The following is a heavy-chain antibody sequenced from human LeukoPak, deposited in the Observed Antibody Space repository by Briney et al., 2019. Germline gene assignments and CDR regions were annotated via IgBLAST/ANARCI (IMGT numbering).Heavy chain of an antibody. CDR3: ARRYYDFWSGYFQEGAFDI. CDR1: GFTFYDYG. V-gene: IGHV3-20*04. Sequence: GGSLRLSCAASGFTFYDYGMSWVRQAPGKGLEWVSGINWNGGSTGYADSVKGRFTISRDNARNSLYLQMNSLRAEDTALYYCARRYYDFWSGYFQEGAFDIWGQGTMVTVSS. CDR2: INWNGGST. D-gene: IGHD3-3*01. J-gene: IGHJ3*02.